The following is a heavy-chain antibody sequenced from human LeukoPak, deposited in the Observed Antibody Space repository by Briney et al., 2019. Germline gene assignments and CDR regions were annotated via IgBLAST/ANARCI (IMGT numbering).Heavy chain of an antibody. CDR2: IYPGDSDT. CDR1: GYHFTTHW. D-gene: IGHD1-14*01. V-gene: IGHV5-51*01. Sequence: GESLKISCKASGYHFTTHWIGWVRQVPGKGLEWRGIIYPGDSDTTYSPSFQGQVTISADKSISTAYLQWSSLKASDTAMYYCARQEVTTSGIGFDYWGQGTLVTVSS. J-gene: IGHJ4*02. CDR3: ARQEVTTSGIGFDY.